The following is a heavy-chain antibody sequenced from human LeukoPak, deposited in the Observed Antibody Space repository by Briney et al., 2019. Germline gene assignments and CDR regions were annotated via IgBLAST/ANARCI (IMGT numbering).Heavy chain of an antibody. CDR3: ASDGPRRYCSSTSCYHFDY. CDR2: IIPILGIA. Sequence: SVKVSCKASGGTFSSYAISWVRQAPGQGLEWMGRIIPILGIANYAQKLQGRVTITADKSTSTAYMELSSLRSEDTAVYYCASDGPRRYCSSTSCYHFDYWGQGTLVTVSS. D-gene: IGHD2-2*01. V-gene: IGHV1-69*04. CDR1: GGTFSSYA. J-gene: IGHJ4*02.